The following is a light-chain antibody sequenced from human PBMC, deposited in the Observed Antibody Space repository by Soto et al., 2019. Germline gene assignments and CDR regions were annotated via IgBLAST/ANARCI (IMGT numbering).Light chain of an antibody. CDR2: NNN. Sequence: QSVLTQPPSASGTPGQRVTISFSGSTSNIGSKTVSLYQQLPGSAPRVLIYNNNERPSGVPDRFSGSKSGTSASLAISGLQSEDEADYYCATWDDSLPAVFGGGTQLTVL. CDR1: TSNIGSKT. J-gene: IGLJ2*01. CDR3: ATWDDSLPAV. V-gene: IGLV1-44*01.